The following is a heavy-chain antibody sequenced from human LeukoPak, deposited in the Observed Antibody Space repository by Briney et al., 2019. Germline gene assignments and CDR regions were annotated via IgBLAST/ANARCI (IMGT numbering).Heavy chain of an antibody. V-gene: IGHV3-7*01. D-gene: IGHD5-12*01. CDR2: INQDGSQT. J-gene: IGHJ4*02. CDR3: ARAGGYEEYYFDY. CDR1: GFTFSSSW. Sequence: GGSLRLSCAASGFTFSSSWMNRVRQAPGKGLEWVGNINQDGSQTYYVDSVRGRFTISRDNARNSLYLQMSSLRAEDTAVYYCARAGGYEEYYFDYWGQGTLVTVSS.